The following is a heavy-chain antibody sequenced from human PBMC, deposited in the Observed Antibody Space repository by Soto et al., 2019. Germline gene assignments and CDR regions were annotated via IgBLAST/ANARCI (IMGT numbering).Heavy chain of an antibody. V-gene: IGHV5-51*01. CDR1: GYKFTSYW. CDR2: TYPGDSGS. Sequence: PGESQKISCKASGYKFTSYWIGWVRQKHGKGLEWMGITYPGDSGSRYSPSFQGQVTLSADKSISTAYLQWSSLQASDTAMYYCARLRGSSWYVGWFDPWGQGTLVTVSS. D-gene: IGHD6-13*01. J-gene: IGHJ5*02. CDR3: ARLRGSSWYVGWFDP.